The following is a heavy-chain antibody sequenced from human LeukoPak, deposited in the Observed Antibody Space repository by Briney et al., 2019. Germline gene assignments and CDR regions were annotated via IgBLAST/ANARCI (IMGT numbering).Heavy chain of an antibody. J-gene: IGHJ3*02. CDR1: GFTFSSYA. CDR3: AKEKYGTDVGEDAFDI. V-gene: IGHV3-23*01. Sequence: GGSLRHSCAASGFTFSSYAMSWVRQAPGKGLEWVSAISGSGGSTYYADSVKGRFTISRDNSKNTLYLQMNSLRAEGTAVYYCAKEKYGTDVGEDAFDIWGQGTMVTVSS. D-gene: IGHD4-17*01. CDR2: ISGSGGST.